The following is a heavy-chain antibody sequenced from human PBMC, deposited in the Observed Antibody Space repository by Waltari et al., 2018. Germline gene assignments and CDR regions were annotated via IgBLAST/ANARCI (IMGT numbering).Heavy chain of an antibody. J-gene: IGHJ4*02. D-gene: IGHD6-13*01. CDR3: TTDLGYSSSWYANDY. V-gene: IGHV3-15*01. CDR2: IKSKTDGGTT. Sequence: EVQLVESGGGLVKPGGSLRLSCAASGFTFSNAWMSWVRQGPGKGLEWVGRIKSKTDGGTTDYAAPVKGRFTISRDDSKNTLYLQMNSLKTEDTAVYYCTTDLGYSSSWYANDYWGQGTLVTVSS. CDR1: GFTFSNAW.